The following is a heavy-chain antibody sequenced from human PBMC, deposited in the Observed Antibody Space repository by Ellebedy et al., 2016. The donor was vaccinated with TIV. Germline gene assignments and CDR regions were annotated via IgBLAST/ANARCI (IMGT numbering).Heavy chain of an antibody. CDR1: GFTFSSYS. Sequence: GESLKISCAASGFTFSSYSMNWVRQAPGKGLEWVGRIKSKNDGGTTDYAAPVKGRFTISRDDSKNTLYLQMNSLKTEDTAVYYCTTDESTDRHDYRFDYWGQGTLVTVSS. CDR2: IKSKNDGGTT. V-gene: IGHV3-15*07. CDR3: TTDESTDRHDYRFDY. D-gene: IGHD4/OR15-4a*01. J-gene: IGHJ4*02.